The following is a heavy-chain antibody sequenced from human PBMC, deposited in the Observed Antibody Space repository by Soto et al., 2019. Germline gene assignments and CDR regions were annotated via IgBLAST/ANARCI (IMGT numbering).Heavy chain of an antibody. CDR2: INHSGST. V-gene: IGHV4-34*01. D-gene: IGHD4-17*01. J-gene: IGHJ4*02. Sequence: SETLSLTCAVYGGSFSGYYWSWIRQPPGKGLEWIGEINHSGSTNYNPSLKSRVTISVDTSKNQFSLKLSSVTAADTAVYYCASSRAFYGDFRSYFDYWGQGTLVTVSS. CDR3: ASSRAFYGDFRSYFDY. CDR1: GGSFSGYY.